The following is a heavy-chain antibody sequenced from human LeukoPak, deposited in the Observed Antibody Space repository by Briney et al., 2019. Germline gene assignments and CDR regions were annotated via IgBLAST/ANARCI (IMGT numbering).Heavy chain of an antibody. CDR2: IKTDGSIT. J-gene: IGHJ4*02. V-gene: IGHV3-74*01. CDR3: ARDPGYSYGYDY. CDR1: GFSFSVYW. Sequence: GGSLRLSCAASGFSFSVYWMHWVRQAPGKGPVWVSRIKTDGSITDYADSVKGRFTISRDNSKNTLYLQMNSLRPEDTAVYYCARDPGYSYGYDYWGQGTLVTVSS. D-gene: IGHD5-18*01.